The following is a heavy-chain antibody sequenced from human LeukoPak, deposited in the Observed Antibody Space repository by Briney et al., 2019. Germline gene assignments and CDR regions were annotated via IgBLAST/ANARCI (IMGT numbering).Heavy chain of an antibody. Sequence: GGSLRLSCTASGFTFGDYAMSWVRQAPGKGLEWVGFIRSKAYGGTTEYAASVKGRFAISRDDSKSIAYLQMNSLKTEDTAVYYCTRDRPYGGNSGDFDYWGQGTLVTVSS. J-gene: IGHJ4*02. CDR1: GFTFGDYA. CDR3: TRDRPYGGNSGDFDY. D-gene: IGHD4-23*01. V-gene: IGHV3-49*04. CDR2: IRSKAYGGTT.